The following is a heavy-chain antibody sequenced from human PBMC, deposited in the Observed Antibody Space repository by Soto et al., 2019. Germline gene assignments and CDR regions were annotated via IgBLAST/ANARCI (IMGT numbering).Heavy chain of an antibody. J-gene: IGHJ6*02. CDR1: GDSVGSSAAMY. CDR2: IYRSGST. CDR3: ARADESGDYHGMYI. V-gene: IGHV4-61*08. Sequence: PSETLSLTCTVSGDSVGSSAAMYWAWVRQPPGKELEFIGKIYRSGSTLLNSALQSPVTLSMEPSKNQFSLNLRSVTVGDTARYFCARADESGDYHGMYIWGPGITVTVYS.